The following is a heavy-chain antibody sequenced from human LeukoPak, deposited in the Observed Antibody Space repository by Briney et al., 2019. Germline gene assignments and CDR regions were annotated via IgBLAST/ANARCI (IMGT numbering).Heavy chain of an antibody. CDR3: AKDLGRAVMDV. CDR2: IRYDGRDE. Sequence: GGSLRLSCAASGFTFSSYGMHWVRQAPGKGLEWVAFIRYDGRDEYYADSVKGRFTISRDTSKNTLYLQMNSLRAEDTAVYYCAKDLGRAVMDVWGKGTTATVSS. J-gene: IGHJ6*04. V-gene: IGHV3-30*02. CDR1: GFTFSSYG. D-gene: IGHD3-10*01.